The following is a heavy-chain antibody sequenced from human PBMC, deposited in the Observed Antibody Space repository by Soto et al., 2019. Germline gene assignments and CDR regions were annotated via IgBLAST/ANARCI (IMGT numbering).Heavy chain of an antibody. J-gene: IGHJ6*02. V-gene: IGHV3-33*01. CDR2: ILNDGSNR. D-gene: IGHD3-10*01. Sequence: QVQLVESGGGVVQPGRSLGLSCAASGFTFSNYGMHWVRQAPGKGLEWVAVILNDGSNRYHADSVKDRFTISRDNSKNTLYLQMNSLRAEDTAVYYCARDDEYSGNGMDVWGQGTTVTVS. CDR1: GFTFSNYG. CDR3: ARDDEYSGNGMDV.